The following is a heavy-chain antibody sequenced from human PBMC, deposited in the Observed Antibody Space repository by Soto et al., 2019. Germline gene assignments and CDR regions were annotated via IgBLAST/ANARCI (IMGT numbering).Heavy chain of an antibody. CDR3: ARLPPPTYCSGSTCSGY. Sequence: PGESLKISCNGSGYSFTNYWIQWVRQMAGKGLEWMGRIDPDDSYTNYSPSFQGHVTISVDKSISTAYLQWSSLQASDTAIYYCARLPPPTYCSGSTCSGYWGQGTLVTVSS. J-gene: IGHJ4*02. D-gene: IGHD2-15*01. CDR2: IDPDDSYT. V-gene: IGHV5-10-1*01. CDR1: GYSFTNYW.